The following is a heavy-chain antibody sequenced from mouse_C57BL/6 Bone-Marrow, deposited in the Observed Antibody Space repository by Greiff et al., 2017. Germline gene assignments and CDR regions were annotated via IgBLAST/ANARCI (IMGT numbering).Heavy chain of an antibody. D-gene: IGHD4-1*01. J-gene: IGHJ3*01. V-gene: IGHV5-6*01. CDR1: GFTFSSYG. CDR2: ISSGGSYT. CDR3: ARRGLGPWFAY. Sequence: EVQLVESGGDLVKPGGSLKLSCAASGFTFSSYGMSWVRQTPDKRLEWVATISSGGSYTYYPDSVKGRFTISRDNAKNTLYLQMSSLKSEDTAMYYCARRGLGPWFAYWGQGTLVTVSA.